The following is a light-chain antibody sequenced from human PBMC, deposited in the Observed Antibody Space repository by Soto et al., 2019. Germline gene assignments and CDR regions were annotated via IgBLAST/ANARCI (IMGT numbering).Light chain of an antibody. CDR1: QTISGW. Sequence: DIQMTQSPSSVSSSVGDRVTITCRASQTISGWLAWYQQKPGKAPKLLIYKASSLESGVPSRFSGSGSGTEFTLTISSLQPDDFATYYCQQYNSYSTFGQGTKVDIK. CDR3: QQYNSYST. CDR2: KAS. J-gene: IGKJ1*01. V-gene: IGKV1-5*03.